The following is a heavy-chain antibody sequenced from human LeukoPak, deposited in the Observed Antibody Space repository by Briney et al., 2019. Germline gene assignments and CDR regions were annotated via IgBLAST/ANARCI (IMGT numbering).Heavy chain of an antibody. CDR2: INPNSGVT. D-gene: IGHD6-13*01. Sequence: ASVKVSCKASGYTFTGYYMHWVRQAPGQGLEWMGWINPNSGVTNYAQKFQGRVTMTRDTSISTVYMELSRLRSDDTAVYYCARQGALVKGIDYWGQGTLDTVSS. J-gene: IGHJ4*02. CDR1: GYTFTGYY. CDR3: ARQGALVKGIDY. V-gene: IGHV1-2*02.